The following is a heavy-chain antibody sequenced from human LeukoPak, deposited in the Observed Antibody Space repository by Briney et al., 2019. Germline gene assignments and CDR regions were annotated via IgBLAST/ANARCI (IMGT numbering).Heavy chain of an antibody. CDR2: ITPNNGYA. J-gene: IGHJ4*02. D-gene: IGHD2-2*01. V-gene: IGHV1-18*01. CDR1: GYAFSNSG. CDR3: ARNKSTTLGDY. Sequence: ASVKVSCKASGYAFSNSGISWVRQAPEQGLEWMGWITPNNGYAHYAQKLQGRVTMTTDTFTSTAYMELRSLRSDDTAVYYCARNKSTTLGDYWGQGTLVTVSS.